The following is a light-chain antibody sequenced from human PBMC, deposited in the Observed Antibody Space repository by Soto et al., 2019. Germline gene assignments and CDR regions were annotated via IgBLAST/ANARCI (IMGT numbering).Light chain of an antibody. J-gene: IGKJ2*01. CDR2: SVS. V-gene: IGKV1-12*01. Sequence: DIQMTQSPSSVSASVGDRVTITCRASQGVSSWLGWYQQKPGKAPKVLIYSVSSLESGVPSRFSGSGSGTDFTLTISSLQPEDFATYSCLQANTFPYTFGQGTKLEIK. CDR3: LQANTFPYT. CDR1: QGVSSW.